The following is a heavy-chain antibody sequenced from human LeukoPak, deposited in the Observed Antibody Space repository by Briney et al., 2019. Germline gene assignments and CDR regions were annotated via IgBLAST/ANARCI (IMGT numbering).Heavy chain of an antibody. CDR2: INPSGGST. Sequence: ASVKVSCKASGYTFTSYYMHWVRQAPGQGFEWMGIINPSGGSTSYAQKFQGRVTMTRDMSTSTVYMELSSLRSEDTAVYYCARDRFELGRDSSSPQDYWGQGTLVTVSS. D-gene: IGHD6-13*01. CDR1: GYTFTSYY. J-gene: IGHJ4*02. V-gene: IGHV1-46*01. CDR3: ARDRFELGRDSSSPQDY.